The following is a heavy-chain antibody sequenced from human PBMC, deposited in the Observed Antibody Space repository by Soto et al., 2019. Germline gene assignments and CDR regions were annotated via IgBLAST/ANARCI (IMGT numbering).Heavy chain of an antibody. J-gene: IGHJ4*02. D-gene: IGHD2-8*02. Sequence: QVHLAESGGGVAQPGRSLRLSCAASGFIFRSYVMHWVRQAPGKGLEWVAVIWYDGVNKYYADSVKGRFTISRDNSKNTWFLQMCRLRAEVSVVDCGVGEGDGGLVGWGNAAYWGQGSLVT. V-gene: IGHV3-33*01. CDR3: VGEGDGGLVGWGNAAY. CDR1: GFIFRSYV. CDR2: IWYDGVNK.